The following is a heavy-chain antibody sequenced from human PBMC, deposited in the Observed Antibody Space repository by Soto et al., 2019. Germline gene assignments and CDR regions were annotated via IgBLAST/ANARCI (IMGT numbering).Heavy chain of an antibody. Sequence: QVRLQESGPGLVKPSQTLSLTCRVSGDSTSRGGYYWSWIRQHPGKGLEWIGYIYWSGNTYFNPSLKSRVSISLGTSSNQFSLNLSSVTAADTSVYFCARHLRTPIVVPGSLDLWGQGMLVSVSS. CDR2: IYWSGNT. CDR1: GDSTSRGGYY. J-gene: IGHJ5*02. D-gene: IGHD2-2*01. CDR3: ARHLRTPIVVPGSLDL. V-gene: IGHV4-31*03.